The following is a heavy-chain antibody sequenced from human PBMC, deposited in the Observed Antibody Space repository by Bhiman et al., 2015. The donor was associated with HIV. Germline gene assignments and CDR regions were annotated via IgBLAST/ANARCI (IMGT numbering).Heavy chain of an antibody. Sequence: EVQLVESGGGLVKPGGSLRFSCAASGFTFRTYSVNWVRQAPGKGLEWVSSISSSSSYIYYADSVKGRFTISRDNAKNSLYLQMNSLRAEDTGVYYCAREYAGTGYYGMDLWGQGTTVTVSS. CDR3: AREYAGTGYYGMDL. V-gene: IGHV3-21*03. CDR2: ISSSSSYI. D-gene: IGHD6-13*01. J-gene: IGHJ6*02. CDR1: GFTFRTYS.